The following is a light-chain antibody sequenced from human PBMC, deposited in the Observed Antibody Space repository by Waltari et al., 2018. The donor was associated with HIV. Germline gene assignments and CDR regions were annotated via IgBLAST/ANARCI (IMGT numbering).Light chain of an antibody. V-gene: IGLV2-23*02. CDR1: ISEFDSYNY. Sequence: SALTQPASVSGVPGQSMTISCTGSISEFDSYNYVSWYQQHPGKATKLLIYDVSKRPSWVSNRFSGSKSGNTASLTISGLQAEYEADYYCCSYAGSNTYLFGTGTEVTVL. CDR3: CSYAGSNTYL. J-gene: IGLJ1*01. CDR2: DVS.